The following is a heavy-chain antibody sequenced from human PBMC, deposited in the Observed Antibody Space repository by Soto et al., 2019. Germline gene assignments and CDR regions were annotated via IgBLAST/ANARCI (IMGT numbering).Heavy chain of an antibody. J-gene: IGHJ3*01. Sequence: EVQVLESGGDLIQPGGSLRLSCAAFGFTFSNYPMVWVRQAPEKGLEWVSTIGANGAATHYADSVKGRFTISRDNSKNTLYLQMDSLRGEDTAVYYCAKGLFSSGEAGGFDFWGQGTRVTVSS. CDR3: AKGLFSSGEAGGFDF. D-gene: IGHD6-19*01. CDR2: IGANGAAT. V-gene: IGHV3-23*01. CDR1: GFTFSNYP.